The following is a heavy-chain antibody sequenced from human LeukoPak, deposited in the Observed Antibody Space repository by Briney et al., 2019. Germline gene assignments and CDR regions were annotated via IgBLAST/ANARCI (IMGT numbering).Heavy chain of an antibody. Sequence: PSETLSLTCAVYGGSFSGYYWSWIRQPPGKGLEWIGEINHSGSTNYIPSLKSRVTISVDTSKNQFSLKLSSVTAADTAVYYCARGRRYFDWLPYDYWGQGTLVTVSS. CDR3: ARGRRYFDWLPYDY. CDR1: GGSFSGYY. V-gene: IGHV4-34*01. D-gene: IGHD3-9*01. J-gene: IGHJ4*02. CDR2: INHSGST.